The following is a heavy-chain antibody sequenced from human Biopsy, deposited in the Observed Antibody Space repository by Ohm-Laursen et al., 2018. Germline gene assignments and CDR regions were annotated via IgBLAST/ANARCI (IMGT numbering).Heavy chain of an antibody. V-gene: IGHV4-59*02. CDR2: TYYRGTS. D-gene: IGHD2/OR15-2a*01. Sequence: GTLSLTCSVSGGSVGDYFLSWIRLVPGKRPEWIGYTYYRGTSENNPSLRSRATTSVDISRNQFFLNMKSVTGADTAAYYCAAFPFSGGPAFDIWGQGTTVIVSS. CDR1: GGSVGDYF. J-gene: IGHJ3*02. CDR3: AAFPFSGGPAFDI.